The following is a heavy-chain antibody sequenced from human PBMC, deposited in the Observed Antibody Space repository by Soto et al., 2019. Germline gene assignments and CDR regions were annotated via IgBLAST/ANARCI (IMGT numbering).Heavy chain of an antibody. CDR1: GFTFSSYG. V-gene: IGHV3-33*01. CDR2: IWYDGSNK. J-gene: IGHJ6*03. D-gene: IGHD2-15*01. CDR3: ARGRGDEPLSGGSWTYYYYYYYMDV. Sequence: GGSLRLSCAASGFTFSSYGMHWVRQAPGKGLEWVAVIWYDGSNKYYADSVKGRFTISRDNSKNTLYLQMNSLRAEETAVYYCARGRGDEPLSGGSWTYYYYYYYMDVWGKGTTVTVSS.